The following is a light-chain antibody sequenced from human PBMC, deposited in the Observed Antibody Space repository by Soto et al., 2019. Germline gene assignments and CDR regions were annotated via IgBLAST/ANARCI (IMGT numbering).Light chain of an antibody. J-gene: IGKJ3*01. V-gene: IGKV1-33*01. CDR2: DAS. CDR3: QKYNGVPQ. CDR1: QDITND. Sequence: DIQMTQSPSSLSASVGDTVTITCQASQDITNDLNWYQHKPGKAPNLLIYDASHLETGVPSRFTGSGSGTYFTLTISSLQSEDIATYYCQKYNGVPQFGPGTRVDF.